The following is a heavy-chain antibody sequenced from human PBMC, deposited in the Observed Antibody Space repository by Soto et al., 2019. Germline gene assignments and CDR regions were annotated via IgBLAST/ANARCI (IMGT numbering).Heavy chain of an antibody. V-gene: IGHV4-59*01. J-gene: IGHJ4*02. CDR2: IYYSGST. CDR1: GGSISSYY. D-gene: IGHD6-13*01. Sequence: SETLSLTCTVSGGSISSYYWSWIRQPPGKGLEWIGYIYYSGSTNYNPSLKSRVTISVDTSKNQFSLKLSSVTAADTAVYYCATTPSSSWWYYFDYWGQGTLVTVSS. CDR3: ATTPSSSWWYYFDY.